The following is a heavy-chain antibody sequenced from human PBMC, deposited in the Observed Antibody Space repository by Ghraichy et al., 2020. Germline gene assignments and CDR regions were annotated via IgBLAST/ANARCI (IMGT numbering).Heavy chain of an antibody. J-gene: IGHJ5*02. Sequence: SVKVSCKASGGTFSSYAISWVRQAPGQELEWMGGIIPIFGTANYAQKFQGRVTITADESTSTAYMELSSLRSEDTAVYYCARRRMVVTAIPPVGWFDPWGQGTLVTVSS. CDR1: GGTFSSYA. CDR2: IIPIFGTA. CDR3: ARRRMVVTAIPPVGWFDP. D-gene: IGHD2-21*02. V-gene: IGHV1-69*13.